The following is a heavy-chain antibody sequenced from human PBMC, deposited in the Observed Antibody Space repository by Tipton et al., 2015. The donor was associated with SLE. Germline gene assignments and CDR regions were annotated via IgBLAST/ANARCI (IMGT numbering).Heavy chain of an antibody. CDR3: AREGGRAWGGMDV. CDR1: GFTFSNAR. Sequence: GSLRLSCAASGFTFSNARMSWVRQAPGKGLEWVGRIKSKTDGGTTDYAAPVKGRFTISVDTSKNQFSLKLSSVTAADTAVYYCAREGGRAWGGMDVWGQGTTVTVSS. V-gene: IGHV3-15*05. CDR2: IKSKTDGGTT. D-gene: IGHD3-16*01. J-gene: IGHJ6*02.